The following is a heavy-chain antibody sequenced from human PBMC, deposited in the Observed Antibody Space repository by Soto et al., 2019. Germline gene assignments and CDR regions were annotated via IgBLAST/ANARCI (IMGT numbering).Heavy chain of an antibody. Sequence: SETLSLTCTVAGGSISSYDWSWIRQPPGKGLEWIGYIYYSGSTNYNPSLKSRVTISVDTSKNQFSLKLSSVTAADTAVYYCARAKAPLYSSSWYWFAPWGQGTLVTVSS. CDR1: GGSISSYD. CDR2: IYYSGST. CDR3: ARAKAPLYSSSWYWFAP. D-gene: IGHD6-13*01. J-gene: IGHJ5*02. V-gene: IGHV4-59*08.